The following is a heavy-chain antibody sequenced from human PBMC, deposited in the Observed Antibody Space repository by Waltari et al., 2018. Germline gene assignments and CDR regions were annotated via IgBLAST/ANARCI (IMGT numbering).Heavy chain of an antibody. CDR1: GFTFRSSG. V-gene: IGHV3-30*18. Sequence: QVQLVESGGGVVQPGRSLRLSCAASGFTFRSSGLPWVRQAPGKGLEWVAVISYDGSNKYYADSVKGRFTISRDNSKNTLYLQMNSLRAEDTAVYYCAKEPHKYSSSFYWGQGTLVTVSS. J-gene: IGHJ4*02. CDR3: AKEPHKYSSSFY. D-gene: IGHD6-13*01. CDR2: ISYDGSNK.